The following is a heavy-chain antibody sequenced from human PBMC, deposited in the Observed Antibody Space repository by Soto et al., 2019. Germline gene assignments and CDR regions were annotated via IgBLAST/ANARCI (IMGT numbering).Heavy chain of an antibody. J-gene: IGHJ6*02. Sequence: GVSLRLSCAASGFTFSSYAMSWVRQAPGKGLEWVSAISGSGGSTYYADSVKGRFTISRDNSKNTLYLQMNSLRAEDTAVYYCAKDRYSSGWSLGGYYGMDVWGQGTTVTVSS. D-gene: IGHD6-19*01. V-gene: IGHV3-23*01. CDR3: AKDRYSSGWSLGGYYGMDV. CDR2: ISGSGGST. CDR1: GFTFSSYA.